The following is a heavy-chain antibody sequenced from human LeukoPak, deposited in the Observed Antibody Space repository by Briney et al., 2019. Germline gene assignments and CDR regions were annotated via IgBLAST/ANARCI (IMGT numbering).Heavy chain of an antibody. CDR2: IYYSGST. CDR3: ATWAYSSSSASDY. V-gene: IGHV4-31*03. J-gene: IGHJ4*02. D-gene: IGHD6-6*01. Sequence: PSETLSLTCTVPGGSISSGGYYWSWIRQHPGKGLEWIGYIYYSGSTYYNPSLKSRVTISVDTSKNQFSLKLSSVTAADTAVYYCATWAYSSSSASDYWGQGTLVTVSS. CDR1: GGSISSGGYY.